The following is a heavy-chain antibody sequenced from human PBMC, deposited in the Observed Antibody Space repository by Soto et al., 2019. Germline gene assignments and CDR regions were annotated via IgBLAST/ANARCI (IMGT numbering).Heavy chain of an antibody. CDR3: ATSVLGSGSYITYYFDY. CDR1: GGSISSSNW. D-gene: IGHD3-10*01. Sequence: PSETLSLTCAGSGGSISSSNWWSWVRQPPGKGLEWIGEIYHSGSTNYNPSLKSRVTISVDKSKNQFSLKLSSVTAADTAVYYWATSVLGSGSYITYYFDYWGQGTLVTVSS. J-gene: IGHJ4*02. CDR2: IYHSGST. V-gene: IGHV4-4*02.